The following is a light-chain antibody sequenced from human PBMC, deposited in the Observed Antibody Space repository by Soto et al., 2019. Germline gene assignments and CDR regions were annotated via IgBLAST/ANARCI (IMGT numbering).Light chain of an antibody. CDR1: QSVSSY. V-gene: IGKV3-11*01. Sequence: EIVLTQSPATLSLSPGERATLSCRASQSVSSYLAWYQQKPGQAPRLLIYDASNRATGIPARFSGSGSGTDFTLTSSSLEPEDFAVYYCKQRSNWPRTFGQGTKLEIE. CDR2: DAS. J-gene: IGKJ2*01. CDR3: KQRSNWPRT.